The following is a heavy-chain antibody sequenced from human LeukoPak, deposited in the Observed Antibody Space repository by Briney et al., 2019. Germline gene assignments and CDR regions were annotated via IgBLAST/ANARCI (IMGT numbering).Heavy chain of an antibody. J-gene: IGHJ3*02. D-gene: IGHD5-12*01. CDR1: GFTVSRNC. V-gene: IGHV3-53*01. CDR2: LYSDGST. Sequence: GGSLRLSCAASGFTVSRNCMSWVRQAPGKGLEWVSVLYSDGSTYHADSVKGRFTISRDNSKNTLYLQMNSLRAEDTAVYYCARDPLDISRWTNAFDIWGQGTTVIVS. CDR3: ARDPLDISRWTNAFDI.